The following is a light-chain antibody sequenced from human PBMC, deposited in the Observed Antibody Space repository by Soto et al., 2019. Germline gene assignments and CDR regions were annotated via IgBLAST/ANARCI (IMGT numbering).Light chain of an antibody. J-gene: IGKJ2*01. Sequence: DIQMTQSPSTLSGSVGDRVTITCLASQTISSWLAWYQQKPGKAPKLLIYKASSLESGVPSRFSGSGSGTEFTLTISSLQPEDFATYYCQQYNTYSRTFGQGTKVDI. CDR1: QTISSW. CDR2: KAS. V-gene: IGKV1-5*03. CDR3: QQYNTYSRT.